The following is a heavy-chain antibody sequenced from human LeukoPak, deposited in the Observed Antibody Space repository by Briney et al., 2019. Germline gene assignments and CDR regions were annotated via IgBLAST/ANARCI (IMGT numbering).Heavy chain of an antibody. CDR3: ARGEDIVVFL. CDR2: INPNSGGT. D-gene: IGHD2-15*01. CDR1: GDTFTGSY. J-gene: IGHJ4*02. V-gene: IGHV1-2*02. Sequence: ASVKVSCKASGDTFTGSYMRRVRQAPGQGLEWMGWINPNSGGTNSAQKFQGRVTMTKDTSISTAYMEQSRMRSDDTALYCCARGEDIVVFLWGQGTLVTVSS.